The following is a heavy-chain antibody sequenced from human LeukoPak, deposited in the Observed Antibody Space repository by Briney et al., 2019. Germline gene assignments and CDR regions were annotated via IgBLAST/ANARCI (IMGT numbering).Heavy chain of an antibody. CDR3: ARPRRYYGSGSLDV. D-gene: IGHD3-10*01. Sequence: PSETLSLTCTVSGGSISSSSYYWGWIRQPPGKGLEWIGSIYYSGSTYYNPSLKSRVTISVDTSKNQFSLKLSSVTAADTAVYYCARPRRYYGSGSLDVWGQGTTVTVSS. V-gene: IGHV4-39*01. CDR2: IYYSGST. CDR1: GGSISSSSYY. J-gene: IGHJ6*02.